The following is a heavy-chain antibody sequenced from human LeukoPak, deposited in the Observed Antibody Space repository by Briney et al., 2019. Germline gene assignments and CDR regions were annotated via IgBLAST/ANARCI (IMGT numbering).Heavy chain of an antibody. Sequence: GGSLRLSCAASGFTFSSYAMSWVRQAPGKGLEWVSAISGSGGSTYYADSVKGRFTISRDNSKNTLYLQMNSLRAEDTAVYYCAKDRSTGIYCSGGSCLPDAFDIWGQGTMVTVSS. CDR3: AKDRSTGIYCSGGSCLPDAFDI. D-gene: IGHD2-15*01. J-gene: IGHJ3*02. CDR2: ISGSGGST. V-gene: IGHV3-23*01. CDR1: GFTFSSYA.